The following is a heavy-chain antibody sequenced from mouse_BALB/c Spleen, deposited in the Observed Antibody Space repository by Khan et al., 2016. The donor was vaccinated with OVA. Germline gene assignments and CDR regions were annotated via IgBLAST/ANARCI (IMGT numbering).Heavy chain of an antibody. CDR2: INPTSGYT. CDR3: TKYGIDY. Sequence: QVQLQQSGAELAKPGASVKMSCKASGYTFTTYWMHWVKQRPGQGLEWIGYINPTSGYTDYNEKFKDRATLSADKSSSTAYMQLSSLTSEDSAVYYCTKYGIDYWGQGTSLTVSS. CDR1: GYTFTTYW. V-gene: IGHV1-7*01. J-gene: IGHJ2*02. D-gene: IGHD1-1*02.